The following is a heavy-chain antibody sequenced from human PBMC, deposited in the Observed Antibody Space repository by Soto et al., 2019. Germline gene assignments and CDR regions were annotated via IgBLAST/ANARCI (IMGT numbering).Heavy chain of an antibody. J-gene: IGHJ6*02. CDR1: GGSISTYY. D-gene: IGHD2-8*01. V-gene: IGHV4-59*01. Sequence: SETLSLTCTVSGGSISTYYWSWIRQPPGKGLEWIGYIYYSGNTNYNPSLKSRVTISVDTSKNQFSLKLSSMTAADTAVYYCARDVSATYGMDVWGQGTTVTVSS. CDR2: IYYSGNT. CDR3: ARDVSATYGMDV.